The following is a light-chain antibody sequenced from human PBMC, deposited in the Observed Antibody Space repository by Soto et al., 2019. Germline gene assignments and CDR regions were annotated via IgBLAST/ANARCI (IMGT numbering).Light chain of an antibody. CDR2: DAS. V-gene: IGKV3-11*01. Sequence: EIVLTQSPGTLSLSPGERATLSCSASQSVSSSYLAWYQQKPGQAPRLLIYDASNRATGIPARFSGSGSGTDFTLTISSLEPEDFAVYYCQQRSNWPYTFGQGTRLEI. CDR1: QSVSSSY. CDR3: QQRSNWPYT. J-gene: IGKJ5*01.